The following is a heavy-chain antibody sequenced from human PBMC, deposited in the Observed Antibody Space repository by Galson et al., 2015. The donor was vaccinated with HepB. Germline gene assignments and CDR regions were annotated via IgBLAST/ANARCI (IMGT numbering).Heavy chain of an antibody. CDR3: ARGGGRYCSGTSCYLGNDY. D-gene: IGHD2-2*01. CDR1: GYTFTSYA. Sequence: SVKVSCKASGYTFTSYAMHWVRQAPGQRLEWMGWINAGNGNTKYSQKFQGRVTITRDTSASTAYMELSSLRSEDTAVYYCARGGGRYCSGTSCYLGNDYWGQGTLVTVSS. CDR2: INAGNGNT. V-gene: IGHV1-3*01. J-gene: IGHJ4*02.